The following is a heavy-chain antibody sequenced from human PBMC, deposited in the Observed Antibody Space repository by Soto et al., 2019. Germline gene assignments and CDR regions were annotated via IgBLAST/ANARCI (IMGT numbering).Heavy chain of an antibody. V-gene: IGHV4-59*01. CDR2: IYYDGST. D-gene: IGHD5-18*01. CDR3: ARGSKRGYSYGLDV. Sequence: SETLSLTCTVSGGSISSYNCSWIRQPPGKGLEWIAYIYYDGSTNYTPSLKSRVTISVDTSKNWFSLTLRSVTAADTAMYYCARGSKRGYSYGLDVWGQGTTGTGSS. J-gene: IGHJ6*02. CDR1: GGSISSYN.